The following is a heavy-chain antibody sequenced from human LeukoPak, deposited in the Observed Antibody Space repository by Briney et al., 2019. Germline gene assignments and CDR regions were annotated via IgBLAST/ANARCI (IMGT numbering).Heavy chain of an antibody. V-gene: IGHV3-23*01. D-gene: IGHD4-17*01. Sequence: GGSLRLSCAVSGFTFSSYAMSWVRQAPGKGLEWVSAISGSGGSTYYADPVKGRFTISRDNSKNTLYLQMNSLRAEDTAVYYCAKSAHWTVTPENYFDYWGQGTLVTVSS. CDR2: ISGSGGST. CDR3: AKSAHWTVTPENYFDY. CDR1: GFTFSSYA. J-gene: IGHJ4*02.